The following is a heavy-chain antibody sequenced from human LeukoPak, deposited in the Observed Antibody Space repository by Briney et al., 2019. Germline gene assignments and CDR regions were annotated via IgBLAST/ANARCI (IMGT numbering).Heavy chain of an antibody. CDR3: ASSIEYGGNSGPFDY. V-gene: IGHV5-51*01. J-gene: IGHJ4*02. CDR2: IYPGDSDT. Sequence: GASLKISCKGSGYSFTSYWIGWVRQLPGKGLEWMGIIYPGDSDTRYSPSSQGQVTISADKSISTAYLQWSSLKASDTAMYYCASSIEYGGNSGPFDYWGQGTLVTVS. D-gene: IGHD4-23*01. CDR1: GYSFTSYW.